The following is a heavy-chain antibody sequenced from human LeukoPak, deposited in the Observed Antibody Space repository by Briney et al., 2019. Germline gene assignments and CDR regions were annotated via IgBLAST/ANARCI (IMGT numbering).Heavy chain of an antibody. CDR3: AREFPFSSGIGAFDY. CDR2: IKQGGSEK. CDR1: GFTFSSYW. J-gene: IGHJ4*02. V-gene: IGHV3-7*01. D-gene: IGHD6-19*01. Sequence: PGGSLRLSCAASGFTFSSYWMSWVRQAPGKGLEWVANIKQGGSEKYYVDSVKGRFTISRDNAKNSLYLQMNSLRAEDTAVYYCAREFPFSSGIGAFDYWGQGTLVTVSS.